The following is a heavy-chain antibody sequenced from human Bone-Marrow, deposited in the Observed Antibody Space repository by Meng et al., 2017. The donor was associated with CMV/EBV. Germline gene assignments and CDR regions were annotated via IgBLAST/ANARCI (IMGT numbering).Heavy chain of an antibody. CDR2: INPNSGGT. D-gene: IGHD2-15*01. V-gene: IGHV1-2*02. CDR3: ARDAPIVVVGWPYYYYGMDV. J-gene: IGHJ6*01. CDR1: GYTFTGYY. Sequence: ASVKVSCKASGYTFTGYYMDWVRQVPGQGLEWMGWINPNSGGTNYAQKFQGRVTMTRDTSISTAYMELSRLRSDDTAVYYCARDAPIVVVGWPYYYYGMDVWGQGATVTVSS.